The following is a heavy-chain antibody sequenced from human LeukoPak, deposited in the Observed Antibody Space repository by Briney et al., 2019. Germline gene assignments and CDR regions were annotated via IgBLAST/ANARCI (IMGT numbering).Heavy chain of an antibody. D-gene: IGHD4-17*01. V-gene: IGHV4-59*01. CDR3: ARGTVTTSWGWDP. CDR1: GVSISRDY. Sequence: PSETLSLTCAVSGVSISRDYWSWIRQPPGKGLEFIGFIYYSWSTNYNPSLKSRVTISVDPSKKHFSLRLSSVTDADTAVYYCARGTVTTSWGWDPWGQGTLVTVSS. J-gene: IGHJ5*02. CDR2: IYYSWST.